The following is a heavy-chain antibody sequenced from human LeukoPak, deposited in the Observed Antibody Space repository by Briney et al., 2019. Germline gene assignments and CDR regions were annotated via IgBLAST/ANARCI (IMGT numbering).Heavy chain of an antibody. J-gene: IGHJ4*02. Sequence: GGSLRLSCAASGFTFSSYAMSWVRQAPGKGRGWVSAISGSGGSTYYADSVKGRFTISRDNSKNTLYLQMNSLRAEDTAVYYCATLETYYDILTGYFNFDYWGQGTLVTVSS. D-gene: IGHD3-9*01. V-gene: IGHV3-23*01. CDR3: ATLETYYDILTGYFNFDY. CDR2: ISGSGGST. CDR1: GFTFSSYA.